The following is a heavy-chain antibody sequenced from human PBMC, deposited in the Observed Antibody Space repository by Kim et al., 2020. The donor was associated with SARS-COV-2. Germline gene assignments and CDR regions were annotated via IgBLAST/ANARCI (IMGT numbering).Heavy chain of an antibody. Sequence: ASVKVSCKTSGYTFTNYYIHWVRQAPGQGLEWVGRINPTTGVPNSAQRFQGRVTMTMDTSISTAYMELSRLTPDDTAVYFCTRVPSYTTNWPNFDYWGQGALVAVSS. CDR1: GYTFTNYY. J-gene: IGHJ4*02. CDR2: INPTTGVP. CDR3: TRVPSYTTNWPNFDY. V-gene: IGHV1-2*06. D-gene: IGHD6-13*01.